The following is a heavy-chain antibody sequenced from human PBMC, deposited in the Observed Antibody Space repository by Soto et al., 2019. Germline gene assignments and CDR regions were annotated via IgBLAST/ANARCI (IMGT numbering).Heavy chain of an antibody. CDR2: IYPRDSDT. Sequence: GESLKISCKGSGFSFSSYWIGWVRQMPGKGLECMGIIYPRDSDTRYNPSFQGQVTISVDTSISTAYLQWSSLRTSDTAMYYCTRTAVTSTFEIWGQGTMVTASS. CDR1: GFSFSSYW. V-gene: IGHV5-51*01. D-gene: IGHD6-19*01. J-gene: IGHJ3*02. CDR3: TRTAVTSTFEI.